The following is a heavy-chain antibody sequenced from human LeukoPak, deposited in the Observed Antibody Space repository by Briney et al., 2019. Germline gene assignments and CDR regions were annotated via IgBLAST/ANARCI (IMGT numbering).Heavy chain of an antibody. J-gene: IGHJ4*02. CDR2: IYSGGST. CDR1: GFTVSSNY. D-gene: IGHD3-10*01. CDR3: ARAITDYYGSGSYYPDY. V-gene: IGHV3-53*01. Sequence: PGGSLRLSCAASGFTVSSNYMSWVRQAPGKGLEWVSVIYSGGSTYYADSVKGRFTISRDNSENTLYLQMNSLRAEDTAVYYCARAITDYYGSGSYYPDYWGQGTPVTVSS.